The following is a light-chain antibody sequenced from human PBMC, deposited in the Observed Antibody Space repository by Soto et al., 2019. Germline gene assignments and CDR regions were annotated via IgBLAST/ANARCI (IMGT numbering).Light chain of an antibody. Sequence: DIVMTQSPATLCVPPRARHTLSCRSSQSGSSNLAWYQQKPGQDPRLLIYGASTRATGITARFSGSGSGTEFTLTIRSMQSEDFAVYYCKQYNNWHQTFGQGTKVDIK. CDR3: KQYNNWHQT. V-gene: IGKV3-15*01. CDR1: QSGSSN. CDR2: GAS. J-gene: IGKJ1*01.